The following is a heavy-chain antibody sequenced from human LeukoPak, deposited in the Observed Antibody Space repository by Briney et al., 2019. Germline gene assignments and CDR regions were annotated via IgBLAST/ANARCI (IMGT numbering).Heavy chain of an antibody. CDR2: ISSSGSTI. V-gene: IGHV3-11*04. J-gene: IGHJ3*02. CDR1: GFTFSDYY. Sequence: GGSLRLSCAASGFTFSDYYMSWIRQAPGKGLEWVSYISSSGSTIYYADSVKGRFTISRDNAKNSLYLQMNSLRAEDTAAYYCARDWYSSSSLSAFDIWGQGTMVTVSS. D-gene: IGHD6-6*01. CDR3: ARDWYSSSSLSAFDI.